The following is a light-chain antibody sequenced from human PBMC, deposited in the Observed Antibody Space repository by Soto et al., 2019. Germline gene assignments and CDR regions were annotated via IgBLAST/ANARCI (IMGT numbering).Light chain of an antibody. J-gene: IGKJ1*01. CDR3: QQYGNSPRT. CDR2: GAS. CDR1: QSVSSNY. V-gene: IGKV3-20*01. Sequence: EIVLTQSAGTLSLSPGERATLSCSSSQSVSSNYFAWYQQKPGQAPRLLIYGASSRATGIPDRFSGSGSGTDFTLTISRLEPEDFAVYYCQQYGNSPRTFGQGTKVDIK.